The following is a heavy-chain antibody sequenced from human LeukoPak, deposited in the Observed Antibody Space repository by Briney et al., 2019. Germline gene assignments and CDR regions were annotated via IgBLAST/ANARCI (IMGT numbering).Heavy chain of an antibody. D-gene: IGHD3-10*01. CDR2: INHSGGT. CDR1: GGSFSGYY. Sequence: SETLSLTCAVYGGSFSGYYWSWIRQPPGKGLEWIGEINHSGGTNYNPSLKSRVTISVDTSKNQFSLKLSSVTAADTAVYYCARALSGYYYGSGLYMDVWGKGTTVTVSS. J-gene: IGHJ6*03. CDR3: ARALSGYYYGSGLYMDV. V-gene: IGHV4-34*01.